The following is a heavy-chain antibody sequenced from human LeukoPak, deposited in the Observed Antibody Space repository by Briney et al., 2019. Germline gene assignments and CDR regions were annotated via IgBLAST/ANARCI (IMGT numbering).Heavy chain of an antibody. J-gene: IGHJ4*02. D-gene: IGHD4-17*01. V-gene: IGHV3-23*01. CDR1: GFTFSSYA. CDR3: AKVDYGDYVNYFDY. CDR2: ISGSGGST. Sequence: GGSLRLSCAASGFTFSSYAMSWVRQAPGKGLEWVSAISGSGGSTYYADSVKGRFTTSRDNSKNTLYLQMNSLRAEDTAVYYCAKVDYGDYVNYFDYWGQGTLVTVSS.